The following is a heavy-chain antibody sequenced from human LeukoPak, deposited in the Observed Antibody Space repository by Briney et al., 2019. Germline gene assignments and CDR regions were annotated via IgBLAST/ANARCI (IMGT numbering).Heavy chain of an antibody. CDR1: GFTFSSYA. CDR2: INSDGSST. J-gene: IGHJ6*02. Sequence: PGGSLRLSCAASGFTFSSYAMSWVRQAPGKGLGWVSRINSDGSSTSYADSVKGRFTISRDNAKNTLYLQMNSLRAEDTAVYYCARDSVVGATPWYYYYYGMDVWGQGTTVTVSS. V-gene: IGHV3-74*01. D-gene: IGHD1-26*01. CDR3: ARDSVVGATPWYYYYYGMDV.